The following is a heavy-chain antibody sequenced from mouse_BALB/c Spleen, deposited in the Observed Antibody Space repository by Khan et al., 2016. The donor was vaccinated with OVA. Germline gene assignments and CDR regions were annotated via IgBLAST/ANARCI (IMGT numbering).Heavy chain of an antibody. CDR3: ADHLTGSFAY. D-gene: IGHD4-1*01. CDR1: GFTFSSYS. J-gene: IGHJ3*01. CDR2: ISSGGDYT. V-gene: IGHV5-6*01. Sequence: EVELVESGGDLVKPGGSLKLSCAASGFTFSSYSMSWVRQTPDQRLEWVASISSGGDYTYSPDSVKGRFTISRDNAKNTLYLQMSDLKSEDTAMYYCADHLTGSFAYWGQGTLVTVSA.